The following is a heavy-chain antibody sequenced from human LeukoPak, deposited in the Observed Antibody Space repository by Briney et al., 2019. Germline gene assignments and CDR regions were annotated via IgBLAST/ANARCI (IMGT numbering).Heavy chain of an antibody. V-gene: IGHV4-4*07. Sequence: SETLSLTCTVAGGSISSYYWSWIRQPAGKGLEWIGRIYTSGSTNYNPSLKSRVTMSVDTSKNQFSLKLSSVTAADTAVYYCARDANYYDSGGYPKYYIDYWGQGTLVTVSS. D-gene: IGHD3-22*01. J-gene: IGHJ4*02. CDR1: GGSISSYY. CDR3: ARDANYYDSGGYPKYYIDY. CDR2: IYTSGST.